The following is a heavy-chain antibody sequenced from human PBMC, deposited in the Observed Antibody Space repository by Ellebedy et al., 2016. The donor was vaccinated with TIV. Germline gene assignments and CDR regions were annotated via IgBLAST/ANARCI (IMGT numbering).Heavy chain of an antibody. CDR3: ARGTFLAAAGPGFDY. CDR1: GGSISSYY. D-gene: IGHD6-13*01. V-gene: IGHV4-59*12. Sequence: SETLSLTCTVSGGSISSYYWSWIRQPPGKGLEWIGYIYYSGSTNYNPSLKSRVTISVDTSKNQFSLKLSSVTAADTAVYYCARGTFLAAAGPGFDYWGQGTLVTVSS. J-gene: IGHJ4*02. CDR2: IYYSGST.